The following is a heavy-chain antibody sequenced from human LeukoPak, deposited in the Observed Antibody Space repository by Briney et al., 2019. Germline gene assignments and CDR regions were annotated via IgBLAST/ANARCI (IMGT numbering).Heavy chain of an antibody. V-gene: IGHV3-9*01. CDR2: ISWNSGSI. CDR1: GFTFDDYA. D-gene: IGHD5-12*01. Sequence: GGSLRLSGAASGFTFDDYAMHWVRQAPGKGLEWVSGISWNSGSIGYADSVKGRFTISRDNAKNSLYLQMNSLRAEDTAVYYCAREIVATIRPYWGQGTLVTVSS. CDR3: AREIVATIRPY. J-gene: IGHJ4*02.